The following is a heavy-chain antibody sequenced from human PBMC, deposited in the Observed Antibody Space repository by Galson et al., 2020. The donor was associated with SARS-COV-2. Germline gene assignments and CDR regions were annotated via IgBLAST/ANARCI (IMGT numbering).Heavy chain of an antibody. CDR3: ARDSSSWYILGGDDWFDP. D-gene: IGHD6-13*01. CDR2: INSDGSST. V-gene: IGHV3-74*01. Sequence: GGSLSLSCAASGFTFSSYCMHWVRQAPGKGLVWVSRINSDGSSTSYADSVKGRFTNSRDKATNTLYLQMNSLRAEDTAVDYCARDSSSWYILGGDDWFDPWGQGTLVTVSS. CDR1: GFTFSSYC. J-gene: IGHJ5*02.